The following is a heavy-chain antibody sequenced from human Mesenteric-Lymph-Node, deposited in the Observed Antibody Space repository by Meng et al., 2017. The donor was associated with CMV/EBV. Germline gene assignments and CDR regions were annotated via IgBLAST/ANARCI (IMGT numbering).Heavy chain of an antibody. CDR3: ARDPVGGREWLLFYFDY. V-gene: IGHV3-21*01. Sequence: GGSLRLSCAASGFTFSSYSMNWVRQAPGKGLEWVSSISSSSSYIYYADSVKGRFTISRDNAKNSLYLQMNSLRAEDTAVYYCARDPVGGREWLLFYFDYWGQGTLVTVSS. D-gene: IGHD3-3*01. CDR2: ISSSSSYI. CDR1: GFTFSSYS. J-gene: IGHJ4*02.